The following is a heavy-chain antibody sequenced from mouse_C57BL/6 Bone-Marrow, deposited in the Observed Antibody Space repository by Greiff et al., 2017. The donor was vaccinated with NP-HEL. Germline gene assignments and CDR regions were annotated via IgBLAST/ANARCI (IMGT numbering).Heavy chain of an antibody. D-gene: IGHD1-3*01. CDR3: AGDSASSATKAMDY. Sequence: VQLQQSGAVLAKPGASVKLSCKASGYTFTSYWMHWVKQRPGQGLEWIGYINPSSGYTKYNQKFKDKATLTADKSSSTAYMQLSSLTYEDSAVFYCAGDSASSATKAMDYWGQGTSVTVSA. CDR2: INPSSGYT. J-gene: IGHJ4*01. V-gene: IGHV1-7*01. CDR1: GYTFTSYW.